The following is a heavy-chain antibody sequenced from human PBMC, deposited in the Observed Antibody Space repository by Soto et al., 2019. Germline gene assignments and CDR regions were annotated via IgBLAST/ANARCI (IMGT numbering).Heavy chain of an antibody. V-gene: IGHV3-23*01. CDR3: AKGGGSYPFGY. CDR2: ISGSGGST. D-gene: IGHD1-26*01. J-gene: IGHJ4*02. CDR1: GFTFSNYA. Sequence: EAQLLESGGGLVQPGGSLRLSCAASGFTFSNYAMSWVRQAPGRGLEWVSAISGSGGSTYFADSVKGRFTISRDNTKNTLYLEVSSLRAEDTAVYYCAKGGGSYPFGYWGQGTLVTVSS.